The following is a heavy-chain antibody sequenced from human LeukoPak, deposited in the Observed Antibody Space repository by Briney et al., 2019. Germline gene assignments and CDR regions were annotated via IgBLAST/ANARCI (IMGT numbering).Heavy chain of an antibody. CDR2: IYHSGSP. CDR3: ARPISSQGHFGVVID. CDR1: GYSISSASY. D-gene: IGHD3-3*01. J-gene: IGHJ4*02. V-gene: IGHV4-38-2*01. Sequence: PSETLSLTCAVSGYSISSASYWGWIRQPPGKGLEWIGNIYHSGSPYYNPSLKSRVTISVDTSKNQFSLKLSSVTAADTAVYYCARPISSQGHFGVVIDWGQGTLVTVSS.